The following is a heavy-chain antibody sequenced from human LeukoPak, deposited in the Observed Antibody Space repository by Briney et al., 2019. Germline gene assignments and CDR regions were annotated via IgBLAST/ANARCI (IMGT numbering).Heavy chain of an antibody. Sequence: SETLSLTCAVYGGSFSGYYWSWIRQPPGKGLEWIGEINHSGSTNYNPSHKSRVTISVDTSKNQFSLKLSSVTAADTAVYYCARTTEYCSGGSCYQLIFDYWGQGTLVTVSS. D-gene: IGHD2-15*01. CDR2: INHSGST. CDR1: GGSFSGYY. J-gene: IGHJ4*02. V-gene: IGHV4-34*01. CDR3: ARTTEYCSGGSCYQLIFDY.